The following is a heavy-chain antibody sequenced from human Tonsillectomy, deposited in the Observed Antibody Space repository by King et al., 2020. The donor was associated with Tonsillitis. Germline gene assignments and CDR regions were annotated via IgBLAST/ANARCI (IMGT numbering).Heavy chain of an antibody. Sequence: VQLVESGGGVVRPGGSLRLSCAASGFTFGDYGMSWVRQAPGKGLEWVSGINWNGGSTGYADSVKGRFTISSDNAKNSLYLQMNSLRAEDTALYYCARDRSYGSGSYRPLDYWGQGTLVTVSS. CDR3: ARDRSYGSGSYRPLDY. D-gene: IGHD3-10*01. J-gene: IGHJ4*02. CDR1: GFTFGDYG. CDR2: INWNGGST. V-gene: IGHV3-20*04.